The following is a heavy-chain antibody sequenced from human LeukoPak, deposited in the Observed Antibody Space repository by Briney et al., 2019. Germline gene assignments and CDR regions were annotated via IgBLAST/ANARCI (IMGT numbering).Heavy chain of an antibody. D-gene: IGHD2-21*02. CDR1: GGSISSYY. CDR3: ARSSCGGDCYTFDY. Sequence: SETLSLTCTVSGGSISSYYWSWIRQPPGKGLEWIGYIYYSGSTNYNPSLKGRVTISVGTSKNQFSLKLSSVTAADTAVYYCARSSCGGDCYTFDYWGQGTLVTVSS. J-gene: IGHJ4*02. CDR2: IYYSGST. V-gene: IGHV4-59*01.